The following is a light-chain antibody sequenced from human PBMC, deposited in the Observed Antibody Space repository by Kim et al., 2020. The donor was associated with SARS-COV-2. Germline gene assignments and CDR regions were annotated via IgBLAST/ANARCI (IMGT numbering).Light chain of an antibody. CDR3: QQRDFWPT. V-gene: IGKV3-11*01. J-gene: IGKJ2*01. Sequence: EVVLTQSPATLSLSPGERAILTCRASQNVRNFLSWYQHKAGQAPRLLIYDVLNRASGIPARFSGSGSGTDFTLTISSLEPEDFAVYDCQQRDFWPTFGQGTKVDIK. CDR2: DVL. CDR1: QNVRNF.